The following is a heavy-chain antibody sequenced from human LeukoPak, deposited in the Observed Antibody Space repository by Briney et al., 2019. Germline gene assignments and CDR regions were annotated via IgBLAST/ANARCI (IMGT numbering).Heavy chain of an antibody. J-gene: IGHJ5*02. CDR1: GGSFSGYY. CDR2: INHSGST. CDR3: ARGQEPDCSSTSCPNWFDP. V-gene: IGHV4-34*01. Sequence: NASETLSLTCAVYGGSFSGYYWSWIRQPPGKGPEWIGEINHSGSTNYNPSLKSRVTISVDTSKNQFSLKLSSVTAADTAVYYCARGQEPDCSSTSCPNWFDPWGQGTLVTVSS. D-gene: IGHD2-2*01.